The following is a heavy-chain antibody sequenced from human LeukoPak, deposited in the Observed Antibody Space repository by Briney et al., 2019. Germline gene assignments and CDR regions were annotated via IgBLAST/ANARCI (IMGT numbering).Heavy chain of an antibody. J-gene: IGHJ1*01. CDR3: AKDIRGYCSSTRCPGYFQH. CDR1: GFTFSSYA. CDR2: IRGSGGST. Sequence: GGSLRFYCAASGFTFSSYAMSWVRQAPGKGLEWVSAIRGSGGSTYYADSVKGRFTISRDNSKNKLYLQMNSLRAEDTAVYYCAKDIRGYCSSTRCPGYFQHWGQGTLVTVSS. D-gene: IGHD2-2*01. V-gene: IGHV3-23*01.